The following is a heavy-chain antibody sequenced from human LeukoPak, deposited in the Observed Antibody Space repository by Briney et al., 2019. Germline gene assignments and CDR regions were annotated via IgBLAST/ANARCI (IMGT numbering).Heavy chain of an antibody. D-gene: IGHD4-23*01. Sequence: PGGSLRLSCAVTGFTVSSNSMSWVRQAPGKGLEWVSFIFSSTHYSDSVKGRFTISRDNSKNTLYLQMNSLRAEDTAVYYCARRDGAYSHPDDYWGQGTLVTVSS. J-gene: IGHJ4*02. CDR3: ARRDGAYSHPDDY. CDR2: IFSST. V-gene: IGHV3-53*01. CDR1: GFTVSSNS.